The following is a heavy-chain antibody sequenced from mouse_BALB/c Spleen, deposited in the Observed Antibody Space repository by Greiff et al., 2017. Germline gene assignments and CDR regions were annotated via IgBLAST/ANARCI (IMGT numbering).Heavy chain of an antibody. J-gene: IGHJ2*01. Sequence: VKLMESGPELVKPGASVRISCKASGYTFTSYYIHWVKQRPGQGLEWIGWIYPGNVNTKYNEKFKGKATLTADKSSSTAYMQLSSLTSEDSAVYFCARSTMVTTRYYFDYWGQGTTLTVSS. V-gene: IGHV1S56*01. D-gene: IGHD2-2*01. CDR1: GYTFTSYY. CDR3: ARSTMVTTRYYFDY. CDR2: IYPGNVNT.